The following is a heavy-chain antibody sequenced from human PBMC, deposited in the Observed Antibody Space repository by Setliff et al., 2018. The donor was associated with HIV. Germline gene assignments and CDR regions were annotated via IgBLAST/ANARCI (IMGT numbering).Heavy chain of an antibody. CDR3: AKAGGGILYFYYMDV. J-gene: IGHJ6*03. V-gene: IGHV3-23*01. CDR1: GFTFSSYS. Sequence: GGSLRLSCAASGFTFSSYSMNWVRQAPGKGLEWVSAISGSGDSTFYADSVQGRFTISRDNSKNTLSLQLNSLTAEASAVYYCAKAGGGILYFYYMDVWGKGTTVTVSS. D-gene: IGHD2-15*01. CDR2: ISGSGDST.